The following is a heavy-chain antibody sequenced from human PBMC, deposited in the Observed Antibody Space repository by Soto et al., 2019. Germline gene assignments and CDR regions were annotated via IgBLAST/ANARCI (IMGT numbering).Heavy chain of an antibody. Sequence: SETLSLTCTVSGGSISSYYWSWIRQPPGKGLEWIGYIYYSGSTNYNPSLKSRVTISVDTSKNQFSLKLSSVTAADTAVYYCASLGYWSSTSCPLSGWFDPWGQGTLVTVSS. V-gene: IGHV4-59*08. CDR2: IYYSGST. CDR3: ASLGYWSSTSCPLSGWFDP. D-gene: IGHD2-2*01. J-gene: IGHJ5*02. CDR1: GGSISSYY.